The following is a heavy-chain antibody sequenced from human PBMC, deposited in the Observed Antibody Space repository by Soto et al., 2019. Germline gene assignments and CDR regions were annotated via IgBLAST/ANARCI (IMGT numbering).Heavy chain of an antibody. D-gene: IGHD5-12*01. Sequence: SETLSLTCAVYGGSFSGYYWSWIRQPPGKGLEWIGEINHSGSTNYNPSLKSRVTISVDTSKNQFSLKLSSVTAADTAVYYCARGRNIVAGRYYYYYYCTDVWGQGTTVTVS. CDR2: INHSGST. CDR3: ARGRNIVAGRYYYYYYCTDV. V-gene: IGHV4-34*01. CDR1: GGSFSGYY. J-gene: IGHJ6*02.